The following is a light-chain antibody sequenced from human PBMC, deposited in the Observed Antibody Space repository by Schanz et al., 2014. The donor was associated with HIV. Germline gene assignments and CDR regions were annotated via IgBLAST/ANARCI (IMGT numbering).Light chain of an antibody. CDR2: GAS. Sequence: EIVMTQSPGTLSVSPGERATLSCRASQTVSNNLAWYQQKPGQAPTLLIYGASSRATGIPDRFSGTGSGTDFTLTISSLEPEDFAVYYCQQYGSSPTYTFGQGTKLEIK. V-gene: IGKV3-20*01. CDR3: QQYGSSPTYT. J-gene: IGKJ2*01. CDR1: QTVSNN.